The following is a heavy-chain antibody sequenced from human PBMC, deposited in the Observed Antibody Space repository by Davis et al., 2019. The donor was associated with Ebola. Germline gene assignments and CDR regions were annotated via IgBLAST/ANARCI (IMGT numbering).Heavy chain of an antibody. J-gene: IGHJ4*02. CDR1: GFTFSSYS. CDR2: ISSSSSTI. Sequence: PGGSLRLSCAASGFTFSSYSMNWVRQAPGKGLEWVSYISSSSSTIYYADSVKGRFTISRDNAKNSLYLQMNSLRDEDTAVYYCARAGVYDYVWGSYRYAYDYWGQGTLVTVSS. V-gene: IGHV3-48*02. D-gene: IGHD3-16*02. CDR3: ARAGVYDYVWGSYRYAYDY.